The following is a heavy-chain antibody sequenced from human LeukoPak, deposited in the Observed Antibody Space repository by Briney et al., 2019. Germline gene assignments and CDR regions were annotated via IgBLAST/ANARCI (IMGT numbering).Heavy chain of an antibody. CDR2: INHSGST. CDR1: GGSFSGYY. D-gene: IGHD3-22*01. CDR3: ARLDSSGYYSPLDY. V-gene: IGHV4-34*01. Sequence: SETLSLTCAVYGGSFSGYYWSWIRQPPGKGLEWIGEINHSGSTNYNPSLKSRVTISVDTSKNQFSLKLSSVTAADTAVYYCARLDSSGYYSPLDYWGQGTLVTVSS. J-gene: IGHJ4*02.